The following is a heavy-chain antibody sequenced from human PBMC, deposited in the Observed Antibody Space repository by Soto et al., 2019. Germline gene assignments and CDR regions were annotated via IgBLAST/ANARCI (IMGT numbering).Heavy chain of an antibody. D-gene: IGHD2-2*01. CDR1: GFTFSSYA. Sequence: PGGSLRLSCAASGFTFSSYAMHWVRQAPGKGLEWVALISYDGINKYYVDSAKGRFTISRDNSKNTLYLQMSSLSAEDTAVYYCVRCSSTNCHLGSDYWGQGTLVTVSS. J-gene: IGHJ4*02. V-gene: IGHV3-30-3*01. CDR3: VRCSSTNCHLGSDY. CDR2: ISYDGINK.